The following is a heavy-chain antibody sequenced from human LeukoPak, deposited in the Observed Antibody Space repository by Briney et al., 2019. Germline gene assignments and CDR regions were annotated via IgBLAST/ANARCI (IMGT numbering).Heavy chain of an antibody. V-gene: IGHV4-61*01. J-gene: IGHJ4*02. CDR1: GGSVNSGSYY. CDR2: IYYSGST. D-gene: IGHD1-26*01. CDR3: ARAAYSGSYHSDY. Sequence: SETLSLTCTVSGGSVNSGSYYWHWIRQPPGKGLEWIGYIYYSGSTNYNPSLKSRVTISVDTSKNQFSLKLSSVTAADTAVYYCARAAYSGSYHSDYWGQGTLVTVSS.